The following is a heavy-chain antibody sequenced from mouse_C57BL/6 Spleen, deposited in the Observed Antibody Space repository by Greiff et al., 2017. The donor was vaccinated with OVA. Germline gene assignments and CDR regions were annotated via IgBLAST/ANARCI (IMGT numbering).Heavy chain of an antibody. CDR3: ARWGYDGYYFDY. J-gene: IGHJ2*01. CDR2: IYPGDGDI. Sequence: VQLQESGPELVKPGASVKISCNASGYAFSSSWMNWVKQRPGKGLEWIGRIYPGDGDINYNGKFKGKATLTADKSSSTAYMQLSSLTSEDSAVYFCARWGYDGYYFDYWGQGTTLTVSS. CDR1: GYAFSSSW. V-gene: IGHV1-82*01. D-gene: IGHD2-3*01.